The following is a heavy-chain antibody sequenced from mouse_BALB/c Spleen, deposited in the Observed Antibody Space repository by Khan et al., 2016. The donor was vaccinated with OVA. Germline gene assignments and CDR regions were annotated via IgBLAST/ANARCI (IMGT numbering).Heavy chain of an antibody. J-gene: IGHJ3*01. CDR2: ISTYYGDV. V-gene: IGHV1S137*01. Sequence: QMQLEESGAELVRPGVSVKISCKGSGYKFTDFTMHWVKQSHAMSLEWIGVISTYYGDVNYNQKFKDKATMTVDKSSNTAYMDLARLTSEDSAMYYCARGGGGDRFLYWGQGTLVTVSA. CDR1: GYKFTDFT. CDR3: ARGGGGDRFLY.